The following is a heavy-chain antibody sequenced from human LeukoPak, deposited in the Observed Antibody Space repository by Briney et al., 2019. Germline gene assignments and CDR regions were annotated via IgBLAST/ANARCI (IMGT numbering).Heavy chain of an antibody. CDR2: IYTSGST. D-gene: IGHD6-19*01. CDR3: ARVKHSSGWGGYYYYYMDV. Sequence: SETLSLTCTISGGSISSYYWSWIRQPAGKGLEWIGRIYTSGSTNYNPSLKSRVTMSVDTSKNQFSLKLSSVTAADTAVYYCARVKHSSGWGGYYYYYMDVWGKGTTVTISS. V-gene: IGHV4-4*07. J-gene: IGHJ6*03. CDR1: GGSISSYY.